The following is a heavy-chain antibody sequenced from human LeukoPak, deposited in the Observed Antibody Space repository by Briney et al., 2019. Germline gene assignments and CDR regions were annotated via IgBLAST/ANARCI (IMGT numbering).Heavy chain of an antibody. J-gene: IGHJ4*02. CDR3: AKDQGYYDILTGYSEY. Sequence: PGRSLRLSCAASGFTFSSYGMHWVRQAPGKGLEWVAVIWYDGSNKYYADSVKGRFTISRDNSKNTLYLQMNSLRAEDTAVYYCAKDQGYYDILTGYSEYWGQGTLVTVSS. CDR1: GFTFSSYG. V-gene: IGHV3-33*06. CDR2: IWYDGSNK. D-gene: IGHD3-9*01.